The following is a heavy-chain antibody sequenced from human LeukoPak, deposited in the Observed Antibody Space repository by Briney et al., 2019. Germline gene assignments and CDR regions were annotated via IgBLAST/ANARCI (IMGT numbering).Heavy chain of an antibody. CDR1: GFTFSNYA. V-gene: IGHV3-23*01. J-gene: IGHJ4*02. CDR3: AKAGAVCSSTSCYANY. D-gene: IGHD2-2*01. Sequence: PGGSLRLSCAAPGFTFSNYAMTWVRQAPGKGLEWVSAISGSGRDTYYTDSVKGRFTISRDNSKNTLYLQMHSLRAEDTAVYYCAKAGAVCSSTSCYANYWGQGTLVTVSS. CDR2: ISGSGRDT.